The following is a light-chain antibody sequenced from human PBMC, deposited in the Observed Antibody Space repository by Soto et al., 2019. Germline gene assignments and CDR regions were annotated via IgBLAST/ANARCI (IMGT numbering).Light chain of an antibody. CDR3: SSQGGTSPYV. CDR2: EVN. CDR1: ASDIGGYNF. V-gene: IGLV2-8*01. J-gene: IGLJ1*01. Sequence: QSALTQPPSASGSPGQSVAISCTGTASDIGGYNFVSWYQQHPGKAPKLMIYEVNKRPSGVPDRFSGSKSGNTASLTVSGLQADDEADYYCSSQGGTSPYVFGTGTKLTVL.